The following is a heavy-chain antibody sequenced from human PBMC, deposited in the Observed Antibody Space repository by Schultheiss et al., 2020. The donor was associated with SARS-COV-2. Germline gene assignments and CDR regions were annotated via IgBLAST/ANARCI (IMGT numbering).Heavy chain of an antibody. CDR1: GFTFSSYA. CDR3: SRSNKVAYFDY. J-gene: IGHJ4*02. CDR2: ISYDGNKE. D-gene: IGHD4-11*01. V-gene: IGHV3-30*04. Sequence: GGSLRLSCAASGFTFSSYAMHWVRQAPGKGLEWVAVISYDGNKEYYADSVRGRFTISRDNSKSTAYLQMNRLRAEDTALYYCSRSNKVAYFDYWGQGTRVTVSS.